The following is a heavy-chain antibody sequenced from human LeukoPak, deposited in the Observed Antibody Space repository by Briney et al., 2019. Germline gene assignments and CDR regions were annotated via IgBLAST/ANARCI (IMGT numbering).Heavy chain of an antibody. D-gene: IGHD3-9*01. Sequence: GGSLRLSCAASGFTFDDYGMSWVRQAPGKGLEWVSGINWNGGSTGYADSVKGRFTISRDNAKNSLYLQMNSLRAEDTAVYYCARGITGHYGNDFWGQGTLVTVSS. V-gene: IGHV3-20*04. CDR3: ARGITGHYGNDF. CDR1: GFTFDDYG. CDR2: INWNGGST. J-gene: IGHJ4*02.